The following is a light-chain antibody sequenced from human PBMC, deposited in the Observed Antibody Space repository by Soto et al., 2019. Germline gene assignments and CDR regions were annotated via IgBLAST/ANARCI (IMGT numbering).Light chain of an antibody. CDR2: DVS. Sequence: DIQMTQSPSTVSAYVGDSVTITCRASQSITTWLAWYQQRPGKAPKLLIYDVSSLQSGVPSGFSGSGSGTEFTLTISSLQPDDFATYYCQHYNSYATWTFGQGTKVDI. CDR3: QHYNSYATWT. CDR1: QSITTW. J-gene: IGKJ1*01. V-gene: IGKV1-5*01.